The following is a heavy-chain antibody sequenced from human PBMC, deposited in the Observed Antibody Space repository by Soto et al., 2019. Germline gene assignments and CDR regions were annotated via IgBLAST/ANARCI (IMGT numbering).Heavy chain of an antibody. Sequence: PGGSLRLSCAASGFTFSSYAMHWVRQAPGKGLEWVAVISYDGSNKYYADSVKGRFTISRDNSKNTLYLQMNSLRAEDTAVYYCASEEDSSGYFDYWGQGTLVTVSS. CDR1: GFTFSSYA. D-gene: IGHD3-22*01. V-gene: IGHV3-30-3*01. CDR3: ASEEDSSGYFDY. J-gene: IGHJ4*02. CDR2: ISYDGSNK.